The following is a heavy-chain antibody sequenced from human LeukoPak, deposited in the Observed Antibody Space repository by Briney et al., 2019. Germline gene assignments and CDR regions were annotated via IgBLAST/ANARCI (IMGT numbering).Heavy chain of an antibody. V-gene: IGHV3-23*01. CDR1: GFTFTTYA. D-gene: IGHD3-22*01. CDR3: AKDHAYYYDSSGYYYFDY. CDR2: ISGSGGST. Sequence: PGGSLRLSCAASGFTFTTYAMGWVRQAPGKGLEWVSAISGSGGSTYYADSVKGRFTISRDNSKNTLYLQMNSLRAEDTAVYYCAKDHAYYYDSSGYYYFDYWGQGTLVTVSS. J-gene: IGHJ4*02.